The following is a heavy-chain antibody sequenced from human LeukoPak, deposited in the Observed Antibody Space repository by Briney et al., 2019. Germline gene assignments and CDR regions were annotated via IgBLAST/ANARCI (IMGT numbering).Heavy chain of an antibody. CDR3: ARVGLGYRYDHWCDP. CDR1: GFTFSNYG. CDR2: ISSSSLI. Sequence: GGSLRLSCAASGFTFSNYGMNWVRQAPGKGLEWISYISSSSLIYYADSVKGRFTISRDNAKNSLYLQMNSLRDEDTAVYYCARVGLGYRYDHWCDPWGQGTLVTVSS. V-gene: IGHV3-48*02. J-gene: IGHJ5*02. D-gene: IGHD5-18*01.